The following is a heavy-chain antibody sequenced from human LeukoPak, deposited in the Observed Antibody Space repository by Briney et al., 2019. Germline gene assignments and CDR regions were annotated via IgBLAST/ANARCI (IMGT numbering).Heavy chain of an antibody. Sequence: SLRLSCTASGFTFGDYAMSWVRQAPGKGLEGVGFIRSKAYGGTTEYAASVKRRFTISSDDYKRIAYLQMNSMKPEDTAVYYCTRHPTTVTTYAYYFDYWGEGTLVTVSS. CDR1: GFTFGDYA. D-gene: IGHD4-17*01. J-gene: IGHJ4*02. CDR2: IRSKAYGGTT. V-gene: IGHV3-49*04. CDR3: TRHPTTVTTYAYYFDY.